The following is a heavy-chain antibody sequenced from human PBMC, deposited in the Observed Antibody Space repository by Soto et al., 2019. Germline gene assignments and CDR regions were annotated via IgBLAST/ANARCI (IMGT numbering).Heavy chain of an antibody. CDR2: IIPILGIA. CDR1: GGTFSSYT. CDR3: ARESDSYLWFDP. D-gene: IGHD6-6*01. V-gene: IGHV1-69*04. J-gene: IGHJ5*02. Sequence: ASVKVSCKASGGTFSSYTISWVRHAPGQGLEWMGRIIPILGIANYAQKFQGRVTITADKSTSTAYMELSSLRSEDTAVYYCARESDSYLWFDPWGQGTLVTVSS.